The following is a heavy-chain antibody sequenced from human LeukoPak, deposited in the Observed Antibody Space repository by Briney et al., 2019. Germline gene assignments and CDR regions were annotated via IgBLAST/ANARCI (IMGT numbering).Heavy chain of an antibody. V-gene: IGHV5-51*01. CDR2: IYPGVSDT. CDR3: ARPYYGSGSYAWYFDY. J-gene: IGHJ4*02. CDR1: GYSFTSYW. Sequence: HGESLKISCKGSGYSFTSYWIGWVRQMPGKGLEWMGIIYPGVSDTRYSPSFQGQVTISADKSISTAYLQWSSLKASDTAMYYCARPYYGSGSYAWYFDYWGQGTLVTVSS. D-gene: IGHD3-10*01.